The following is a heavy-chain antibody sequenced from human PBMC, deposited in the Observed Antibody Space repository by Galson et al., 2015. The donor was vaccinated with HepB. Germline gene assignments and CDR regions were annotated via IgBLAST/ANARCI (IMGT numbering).Heavy chain of an antibody. Sequence: SLRLSCAWSGFTLSDYYMDWVRQAPGKGLEWVGRTRDKNRSYTTEYAASVKGRFTISRDDSKNSLYLQMNSLKTDDTAVYYCTRGYRGLDVWGQGTTVTVSS. V-gene: IGHV3-72*01. CDR1: GFTLSDYY. CDR2: TRDKNRSYTT. CDR3: TRGYRGLDV. D-gene: IGHD1-1*01. J-gene: IGHJ6*02.